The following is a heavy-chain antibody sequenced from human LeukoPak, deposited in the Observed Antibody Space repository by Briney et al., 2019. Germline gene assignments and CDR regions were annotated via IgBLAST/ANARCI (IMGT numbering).Heavy chain of an antibody. D-gene: IGHD3-10*01. CDR3: ARGYYYGSGSSWGYFDY. CDR2: IYHSGST. CDR1: GYSISSGYY. J-gene: IGHJ4*02. V-gene: IGHV4-38-2*02. Sequence: PSETLSLTCTVSGYSISSGYYWGWIRQPPGKGLEWIGSIYHSGSTYYNPSLKSRVTISVDTSKNQFSLKLSSVTAADTAVYYCARGYYYGSGSSWGYFDYWGQGTLVTVSS.